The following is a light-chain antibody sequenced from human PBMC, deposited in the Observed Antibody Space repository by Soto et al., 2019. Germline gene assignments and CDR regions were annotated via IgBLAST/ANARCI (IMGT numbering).Light chain of an antibody. J-gene: IGLJ1*01. CDR2: EVT. CDR3: SSHTSSSSYV. V-gene: IGLV2-14*01. CDR1: SSDVGAYNY. Sequence: QSALTQPASVSGSPGQSITVSCTGTSSDVGAYNYVSWYQQHPGEAPKAIIYEVTNRPSGVSGRFSGSKSGNTASLSISGLRAEDEADYYCSSHTSSSSYVFGTGTKLTVL.